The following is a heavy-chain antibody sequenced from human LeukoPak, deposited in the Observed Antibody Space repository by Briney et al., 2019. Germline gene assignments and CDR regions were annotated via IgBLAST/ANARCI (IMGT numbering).Heavy chain of an antibody. CDR1: GYTFTGYY. CDR3: ARVSSSSASVDY. V-gene: IGHV1-2*02. D-gene: IGHD2-2*01. Sequence: GASVKVSCKASGYTFTGYYMHWVRQAPGQGLEWMGWINPNSGDTNYAQKFQGRVTMTRDTSISTAYMELSRLRSDDTAVYYCARVSSSSASVDYWGQGTLVTVSS. CDR2: INPNSGDT. J-gene: IGHJ4*02.